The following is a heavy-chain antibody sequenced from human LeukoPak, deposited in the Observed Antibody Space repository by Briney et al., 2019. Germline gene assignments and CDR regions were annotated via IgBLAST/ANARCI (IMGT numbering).Heavy chain of an antibody. V-gene: IGHV3-74*01. J-gene: IGHJ4*02. CDR1: GFTFSSYW. CDR2: INSDGSST. Sequence: PGGSLRLSCAASGFTFSSYWMHWVRQAPGKGLVWVSRINSDGSSTSYADSVKGRFTISRDNAKNTLYLQMNSLRAEDTAVYYCARGYCSGGSCYKGDYFDYWGQGTLVTVSP. D-gene: IGHD2-15*01. CDR3: ARGYCSGGSCYKGDYFDY.